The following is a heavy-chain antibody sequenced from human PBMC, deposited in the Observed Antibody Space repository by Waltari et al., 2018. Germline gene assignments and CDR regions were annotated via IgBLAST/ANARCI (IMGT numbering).Heavy chain of an antibody. CDR1: GFTFSTSW. CDR2: INPDGGEK. J-gene: IGHJ3*02. V-gene: IGHV3-7*01. Sequence: EVQLVESGGGLVQPGGSLRLSCVASGFTFSTSWMDWVRQAPGKGLEWVANINPDGGEKYYLDSVKGRFIISRDNAKKSVYLEMNSLRAEDTSVYYCSRSLDIWGRGTMVTISS. CDR3: SRSLDI.